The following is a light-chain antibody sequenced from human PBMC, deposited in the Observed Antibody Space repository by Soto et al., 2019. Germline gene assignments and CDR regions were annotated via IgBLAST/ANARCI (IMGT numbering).Light chain of an antibody. CDR3: QQYDNSQWT. J-gene: IGKJ1*01. Sequence: EIVLTQSPGTLSLSPGERATLSCGASQSVGSTNLAWYQQKPGQAPRLLIYGTSSRPIGIPDRFSGSGSGTDFTLTISRLEPEDFAVYYCQQYDNSQWTFGQGTRVEIK. V-gene: IGKV3-20*01. CDR2: GTS. CDR1: QSVGSTN.